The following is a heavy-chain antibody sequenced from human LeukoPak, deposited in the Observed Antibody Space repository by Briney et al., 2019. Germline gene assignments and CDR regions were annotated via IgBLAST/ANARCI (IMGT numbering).Heavy chain of an antibody. CDR2: IYYSGST. V-gene: IGHV4-61*01. CDR1: GGSVSSGSSY. D-gene: IGHD6-13*01. J-gene: IGHJ4*02. CDR3: GRGRGSSSLDYCDY. Sequence: SETLSLTCTVSGGSVSSGSSYWSWIRQPPGKGLEWIGYIYYSGSTNYNPSLKSRVTISVDTSQNQSSLKLSSVDAANTAVYYCGRGRGSSSLDYCDYGAQGTLVTVPS.